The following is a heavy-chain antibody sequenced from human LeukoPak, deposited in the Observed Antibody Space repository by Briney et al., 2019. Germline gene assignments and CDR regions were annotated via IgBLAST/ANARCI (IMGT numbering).Heavy chain of an antibody. J-gene: IGHJ4*02. V-gene: IGHV3-49*03. CDR3: ARDAGYSSGWTKGDY. Sequence: GGSLRLSCTASGFTFGDYAMSWFRQAPGKGLEWVGLIRSKAHGGTTEYAASVKGRFTISRDDSKSIAYLQMNSLQTEDTAVYYCARDAGYSSGWTKGDYWGQGTLVTVSS. CDR1: GFTFGDYA. CDR2: IRSKAHGGTT. D-gene: IGHD6-19*01.